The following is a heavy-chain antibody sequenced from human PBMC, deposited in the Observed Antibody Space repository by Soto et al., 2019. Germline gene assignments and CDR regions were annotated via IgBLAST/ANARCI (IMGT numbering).Heavy chain of an antibody. CDR1: GGSISSSSYY. CDR3: ARHEDSSSSGPMVTYYYYYGMDV. J-gene: IGHJ6*02. D-gene: IGHD6-13*01. CDR2: IYYSGST. V-gene: IGHV4-39*01. Sequence: SETLSLTCTVSGGSISSSSYYWGWIRQPPGKGLEWIGSIYYSGSTYYNPSLKSRVTISVDTSKNQFSLKLSSVTAADTAVYYCARHEDSSSSGPMVTYYYYYGMDVWGQGTTVTVSS.